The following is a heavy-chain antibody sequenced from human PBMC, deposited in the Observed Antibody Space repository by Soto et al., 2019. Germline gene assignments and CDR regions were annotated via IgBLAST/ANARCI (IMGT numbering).Heavy chain of an antibody. J-gene: IGHJ3*02. V-gene: IGHV1-69*12. CDR1: GRTFSTYA. CDR3: ARGHEYGGNADAFAI. Sequence: QVQLVQSGAEVKKPGSSVKVSCRASGRTFSTYAMAWLRQAPGQGLEWMGGILPVFGTADYAPKFQVRVTITADESTNTAYLELSRLTSEDTAVYYCARGHEYGGNADAFAIWGQGPMVTVSS. D-gene: IGHD4-17*01. CDR2: ILPVFGTA.